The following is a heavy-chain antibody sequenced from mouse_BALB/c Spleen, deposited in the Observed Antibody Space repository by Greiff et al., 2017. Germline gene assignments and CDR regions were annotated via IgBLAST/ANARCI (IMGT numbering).Heavy chain of an antibody. CDR1: GYTFTSYW. J-gene: IGHJ4*01. D-gene: IGHD3-1*01. Sequence: QVQLQQPGAELVKPGASVKLSCKASGYTFTSYWMHWVKQRPGQGLEWIGEIDPSDSYTNYNQKFKGKATLTVDKSSSTAYMQLSSLTSEDSAVYYCARKNSGPSMDYWGQGTSVTVSS. CDR3: ARKNSGPSMDY. V-gene: IGHV1-69*02. CDR2: IDPSDSYT.